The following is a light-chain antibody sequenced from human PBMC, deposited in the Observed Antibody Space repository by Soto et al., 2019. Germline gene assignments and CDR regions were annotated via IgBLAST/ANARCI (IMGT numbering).Light chain of an antibody. CDR2: GAS. CDR1: QSVSSSY. J-gene: IGKJ1*01. Sequence: EIVLTQSPGTLSLSPGERATLSCRASQSVSSSYLAWYQQKPGQTPRLPIYGASSRATGIPDRFSGSGSVTDFTLTISRLEPEDFAVYYCQQYDSSPWTFGQGTKVEIK. CDR3: QQYDSSPWT. V-gene: IGKV3-20*01.